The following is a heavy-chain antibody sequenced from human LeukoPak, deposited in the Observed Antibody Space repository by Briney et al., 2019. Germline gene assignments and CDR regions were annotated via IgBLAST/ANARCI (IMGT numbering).Heavy chain of an antibody. D-gene: IGHD6-25*01. Sequence: ASVKVSCKASGYTFSGYYMHWVRQAPGQGLQWVGWINPNSGDTHYAQMFQGRVTMTRDTSINTAYMELRRERSDDTAVYYCAKSAQYSSAWLTGSFNYWGQGTLVTVSS. CDR1: GYTFSGYY. J-gene: IGHJ4*02. CDR3: AKSAQYSSAWLTGSFNY. CDR2: INPNSGDT. V-gene: IGHV1-2*02.